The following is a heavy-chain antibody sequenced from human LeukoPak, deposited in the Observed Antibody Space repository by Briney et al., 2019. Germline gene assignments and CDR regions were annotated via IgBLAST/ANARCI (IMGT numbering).Heavy chain of an antibody. CDR1: GFTLSNAW. D-gene: IGHD3-22*01. CDR2: LSGSTDST. V-gene: IGHV3-23*01. CDR3: ARDRDSSSRGGGYYFDC. Sequence: GGSLRLSCAASGFTLSNAWMSWVRQAPGKGLEWVSGLSGSTDSTYYSDSLKGRFTISRDNSKNTLYLQMNSLRAEDTAVYYCARDRDSSSRGGGYYFDCWGQGTLVTVSS. J-gene: IGHJ4*02.